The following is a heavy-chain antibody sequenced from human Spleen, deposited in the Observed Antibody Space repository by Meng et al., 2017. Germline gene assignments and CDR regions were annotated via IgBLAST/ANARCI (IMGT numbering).Heavy chain of an antibody. V-gene: IGHV3-48*03. CDR1: GFTFSDYE. J-gene: IGHJ3*02. Sequence: GESLKISCAASGFTFSDYEMNWVRQAPGKGLEWVSYINSGSTIYYADSVKGRFTISRDNAKNSLYLQMNSLRAEDTAIYYCARERYSSGWDAFDIWGQGTLVTVSS. CDR3: ARERYSSGWDAFDI. CDR2: INSGSTI. D-gene: IGHD6-19*01.